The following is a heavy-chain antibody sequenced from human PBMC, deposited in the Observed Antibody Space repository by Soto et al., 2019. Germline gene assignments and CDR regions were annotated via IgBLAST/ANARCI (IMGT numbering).Heavy chain of an antibody. D-gene: IGHD3-3*01. CDR1: GFTFSNAW. J-gene: IGHJ4*02. CDR3: TTVVTMFGVAPDY. CDR2: IKSKTDGGTT. V-gene: IGHV3-15*01. Sequence: PGGSLRLSCAASGFTFSNAWMSWVRQAPGKGLEWVGRIKSKTDGGTTDYAAPVKGRFTISRDDSKNTLYLQMNSLKTEDTAVYYCTTVVTMFGVAPDYWGQGTLVTVSS.